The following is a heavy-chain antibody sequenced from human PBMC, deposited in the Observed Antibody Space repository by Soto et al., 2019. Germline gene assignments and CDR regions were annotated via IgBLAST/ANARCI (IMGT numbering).Heavy chain of an antibody. CDR2: ISAYNGNT. CDR3: ARDEAVSWDMVRGVITYYYGMDV. Sequence: GASVKVSCKASGYTFTSYGISWVRQAPGQGLEWMGWISAYNGNTNYARKLQGRVTMTTDTSTSTAYMELRSLRSDDTAVYYCARDEAVSWDMVRGVITYYYGMDVWGQGTTVTVSS. D-gene: IGHD3-10*01. V-gene: IGHV1-18*01. CDR1: GYTFTSYG. J-gene: IGHJ6*02.